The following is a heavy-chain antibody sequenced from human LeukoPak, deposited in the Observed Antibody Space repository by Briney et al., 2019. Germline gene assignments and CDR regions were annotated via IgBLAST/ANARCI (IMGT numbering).Heavy chain of an antibody. CDR2: ISAYNGNT. D-gene: IGHD6-13*01. CDR1: GYTFTSYG. J-gene: IGHJ4*02. Sequence: GASVKVSCKASGYTFTSYGISWVRQAPGQGLEWMGWISAYNGNTNYAQKLQGRVTMTTDTSTSTAYMELRSLRSDDTAVYYRARDYGIAAAGSGIDYWGQGTLVTVSS. CDR3: ARDYGIAAAGSGIDY. V-gene: IGHV1-18*01.